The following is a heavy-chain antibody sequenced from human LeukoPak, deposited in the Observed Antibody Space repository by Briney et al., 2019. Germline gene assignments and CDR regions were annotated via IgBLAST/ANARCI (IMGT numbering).Heavy chain of an antibody. J-gene: IGHJ1*01. CDR1: GYTFTGYY. CDR2: ISPNSGGT. V-gene: IGHV1-2*06. Sequence: ASVKVSCKASGYTFTGYYMHWVRQAPGQGLEWMGRISPNSGGTNYAQKFQGRVTMTRDTSISTAYMELSRLRSDDTAVYYCARARACSSCRPKSEYFQHWGQGTLVTVSS. CDR3: ARARACSSCRPKSEYFQH. D-gene: IGHD6-13*01.